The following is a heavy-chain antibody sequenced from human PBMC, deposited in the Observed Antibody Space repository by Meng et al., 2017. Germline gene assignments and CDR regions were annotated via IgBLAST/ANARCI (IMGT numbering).Heavy chain of an antibody. D-gene: IGHD3-16*01. CDR2: IGGRPKSYAA. CDR1: GVSFSDFD. V-gene: IGHV3-73*02. CDR3: ARDLGY. J-gene: IGHJ4*02. Sequence: EVHLVGAGGGLVRPGGSPKLPCAVSGVSFSDFDIHWVRQASGKGLEWVGRIGGRPKSYAAAYAAPVRGRFTISRDDSRNTAYLQMNSLRAEDTAVYYCARDLGYWGQGTLVTVSS.